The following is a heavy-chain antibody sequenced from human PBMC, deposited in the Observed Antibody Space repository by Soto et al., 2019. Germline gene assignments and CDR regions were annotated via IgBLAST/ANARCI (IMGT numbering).Heavy chain of an antibody. D-gene: IGHD3-16*01. V-gene: IGHV4-61*01. CDR3: ARVVWGSVDY. CDR2: IYYSGST. J-gene: IGHJ4*02. Sequence: PSATLSRTCTVSGGSVSSGSYYWSWIRQPPGKGLEWIGYIYYSGSTNYNPSLKSRVTISVDTSKNQFSLKLSSVTAADTAVYYCARVVWGSVDYWGQGTLVTVS. CDR1: GGSVSSGSYY.